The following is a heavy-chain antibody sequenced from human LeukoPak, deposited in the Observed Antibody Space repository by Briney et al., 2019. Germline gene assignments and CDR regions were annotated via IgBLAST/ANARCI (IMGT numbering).Heavy chain of an antibody. CDR1: GFTISTYD. CDR2: ISSSGSTT. CDR3: ARSATGRGMDV. D-gene: IGHD7-27*01. J-gene: IGHJ6*04. V-gene: IGHV3-48*03. Sequence: QPGGSLRLSCVASGFTISTYDINWVRQAPGRGLEWVSHISSSGSTTYYADSVKGRFTVSRDNAKSSLYLQMNSLRAEDTAVYYCARSATGRGMDVWGKGTTVTVSS.